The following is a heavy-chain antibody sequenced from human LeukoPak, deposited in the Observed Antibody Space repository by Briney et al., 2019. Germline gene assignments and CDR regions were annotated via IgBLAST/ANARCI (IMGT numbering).Heavy chain of an antibody. CDR1: GGTFSSYA. CDR2: INPNSGGT. D-gene: IGHD3-22*01. Sequence: ASVKVSCKASGGTFSSYAISWLRQAPGQGLEWMGWINPNSGGTNYAQKFQGRVTMTRDTSISTAYMELSRLRSDDTAVYYCATYYYDSSGYSVHDAFDIWGQGTMVTVSS. V-gene: IGHV1-2*02. J-gene: IGHJ3*02. CDR3: ATYYYDSSGYSVHDAFDI.